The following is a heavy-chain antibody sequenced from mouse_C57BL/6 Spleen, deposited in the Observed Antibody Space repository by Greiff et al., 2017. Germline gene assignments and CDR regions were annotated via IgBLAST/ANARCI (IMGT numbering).Heavy chain of an antibody. CDR3: ARRGNYYGSSYGYFDV. V-gene: IGHV1-20*01. Sequence: EVQLQQSGPELVKPGDSVKISCKASGYSFTGYFMNWVMQSHGKSLEWIGRINPYNGDTFYNQKFKGKATLTVDKSSSTAHMELRSLTSEDSAVYYCARRGNYYGSSYGYFDVWGTGTTVTVSS. J-gene: IGHJ1*03. CDR1: GYSFTGYF. D-gene: IGHD1-1*01. CDR2: INPYNGDT.